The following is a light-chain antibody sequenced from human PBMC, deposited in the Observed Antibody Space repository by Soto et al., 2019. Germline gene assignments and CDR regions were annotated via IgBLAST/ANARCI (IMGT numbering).Light chain of an antibody. J-gene: IGLJ2*01. CDR2: GNS. CDR1: SSNIGAGYD. CDR3: QSYESSLSGVV. V-gene: IGLV1-40*01. Sequence: QSVLTQPPSVSGAPGQRVTISCTGSSSNIGAGYDVHWYQQLPGTAPKLHIYGNSNRPSGVPDRFSGYKSGTSASLAITGLQAEDDADYYCQSYESSLSGVVFGGGTNVTVL.